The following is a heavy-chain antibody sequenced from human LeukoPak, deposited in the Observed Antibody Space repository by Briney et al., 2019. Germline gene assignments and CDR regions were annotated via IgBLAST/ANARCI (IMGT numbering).Heavy chain of an antibody. D-gene: IGHD1-26*01. J-gene: IGHJ3*02. CDR1: GGTFSTYA. CDR3: ARGGSHYRGYAFDI. CDR2: IIPIFGTA. V-gene: IGHV1-69*13. Sequence: ASGKVSCKASGGTFSTYAISWVRQAPGQGLEWMGGIIPIFGTANYAQKFQGRVTITADESTSTDYMELSSLRSEDTAVYYCARGGSHYRGYAFDIWGQGTMVTVSS.